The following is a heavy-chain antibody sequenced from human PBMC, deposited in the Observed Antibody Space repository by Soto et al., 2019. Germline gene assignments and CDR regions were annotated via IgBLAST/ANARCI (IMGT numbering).Heavy chain of an antibody. D-gene: IGHD1-26*01. CDR1: GYTFTSYY. J-gene: IGHJ6*02. Sequence: GASVKVSCKASGYTFTSYYMHWVRQAPGQGLEWMGIINPSGGSTSYAQKFQGRVTMTRDTSTSTVYMELSSLRSEDTAVYYCARDQELYSSNYYGMDVWGQGTTVTVSS. CDR3: ARDQELYSSNYYGMDV. V-gene: IGHV1-46*01. CDR2: INPSGGST.